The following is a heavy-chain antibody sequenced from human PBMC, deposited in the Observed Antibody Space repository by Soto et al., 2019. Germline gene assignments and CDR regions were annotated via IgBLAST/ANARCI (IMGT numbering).Heavy chain of an antibody. D-gene: IGHD6-19*01. CDR3: SRSVAVPGAHIDY. CDR1: GGSISGSY. CDR2: VYYTGST. J-gene: IGHJ4*02. Sequence: SETLSLTCSVSGGSISGSYWSWIRQSPGKGLEWLGYVYYTGSTNYSPSLRSRVSISVDTSKNEFSLRLSSVTAADTAVYFCSRSVAVPGAHIDYWGQGTQVTVSS. V-gene: IGHV4-59*01.